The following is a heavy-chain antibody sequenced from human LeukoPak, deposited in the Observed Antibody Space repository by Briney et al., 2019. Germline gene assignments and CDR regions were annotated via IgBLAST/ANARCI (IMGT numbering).Heavy chain of an antibody. Sequence: GESLKISFKSSGYSFTSNWIGWVRQMPGKGLEWMGIIYPSDSDTRYSPSFQGQVTISADKSINTAYLQWSSLKASDTAMYYCARHKRSLPYDFWGQGTLVTVSS. CDR3: ARHKRSLPYDF. V-gene: IGHV5-51*01. CDR1: GYSFTSNW. D-gene: IGHD3-3*01. CDR2: IYPSDSDT. J-gene: IGHJ4*02.